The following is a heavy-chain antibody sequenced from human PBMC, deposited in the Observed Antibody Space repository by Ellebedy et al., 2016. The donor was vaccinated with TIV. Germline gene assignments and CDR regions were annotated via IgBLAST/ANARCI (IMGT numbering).Heavy chain of an antibody. CDR2: IYSGGST. CDR3: ARDVATIPLMVSGYGMDV. V-gene: IGHV3-66*01. Sequence: GESLKISCAASGFTFSSYSMNWVRQAPGKGLEWVSIIYSGGSTYYADSVKGRFTISRDNSKTTLYLQMNSLRAEATAVYYCARDVATIPLMVSGYGMDVWGRGTTVTVSS. CDR1: GFTFSSYS. J-gene: IGHJ6*02. D-gene: IGHD2-8*01.